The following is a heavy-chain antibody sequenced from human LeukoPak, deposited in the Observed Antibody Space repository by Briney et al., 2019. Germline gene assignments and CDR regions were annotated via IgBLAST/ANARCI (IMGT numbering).Heavy chain of an antibody. D-gene: IGHD3-16*01. J-gene: IGHJ4*02. CDR2: INLNSGGT. Sequence: ASVKVSCKASGYTFTAYYMHWMRRAPGQGLEWVGWINLNSGGTKYAQKFQGRVIMTRDTPISTPYMELSTLKSDDTGVYYCASWGGGNADVALFDYWGLGSLVTVSS. CDR3: ASWGGGNADVALFDY. V-gene: IGHV1-2*02. CDR1: GYTFTAYY.